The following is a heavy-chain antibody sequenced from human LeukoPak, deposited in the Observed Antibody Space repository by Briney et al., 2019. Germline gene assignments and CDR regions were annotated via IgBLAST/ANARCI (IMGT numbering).Heavy chain of an antibody. CDR2: INHSGST. CDR3: ARGRGQPRMGAFDS. Sequence: SETLSLTCAVYGGSFSGYYWSWIRQPPGKGLEWIGEINHSGSTNYNPSLKSRVTISVDTSKNQFSLKLSSVTAADTAVYYCARGRGQPRMGAFDSWGQGTMVTVSS. V-gene: IGHV4-34*01. J-gene: IGHJ3*02. CDR1: GGSFSGYY. D-gene: IGHD1-26*01.